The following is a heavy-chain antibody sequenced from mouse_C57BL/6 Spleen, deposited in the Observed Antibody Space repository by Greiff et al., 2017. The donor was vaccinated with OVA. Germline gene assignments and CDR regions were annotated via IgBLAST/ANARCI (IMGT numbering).Heavy chain of an antibody. D-gene: IGHD2-3*01. V-gene: IGHV5-16*01. J-gene: IGHJ2*01. CDR1: GFTFSDYY. Sequence: DVKLVESEGGLVQPGSSMKLSCTASGFTFSDYYMAWVRQVPEKGLEWVANINYDGSSTYYLDSLKSRFIISRDNAKNILYLQMGSLKSEDTATYYCARDRDGYFDDWGQGTTLTVSS. CDR3: ARDRDGYFDD. CDR2: INYDGSST.